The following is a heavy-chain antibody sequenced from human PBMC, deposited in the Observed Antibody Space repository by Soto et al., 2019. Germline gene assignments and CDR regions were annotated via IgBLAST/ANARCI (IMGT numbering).Heavy chain of an antibody. J-gene: IGHJ5*02. CDR3: ARGLLKAANRGGVGAHNWFDP. D-gene: IGHD3-10*01. CDR1: GYTFTSYG. Sequence: DSVKVSCKTSGYTFTSYGISWVRQAPGQGREWMGWISGYNGNTNYAQKLQGRVTMTRDTSTSTVYMELRSLRSDDTAVYYCARGLLKAANRGGVGAHNWFDPWG. CDR2: ISGYNGNT. V-gene: IGHV1-18*01.